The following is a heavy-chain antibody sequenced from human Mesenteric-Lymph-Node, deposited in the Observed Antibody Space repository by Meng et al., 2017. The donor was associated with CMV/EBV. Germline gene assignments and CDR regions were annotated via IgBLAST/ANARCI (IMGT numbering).Heavy chain of an antibody. CDR3: ARSARLYQLLEKDY. J-gene: IGHJ4*02. V-gene: IGHV3-30*04. D-gene: IGHD2-2*01. CDR1: GFTFSSYA. CDR2: ISYDGSNK. Sequence: GGSLRLSCAASGFTFSSYAMHWVRQAPGKGLEWVAVISYDGSNKYYADSVKGRFTISRDNSKNTLYLQMNSLRAEDTAVYYCARSARLYQLLEKDYWGQGTLVTVSS.